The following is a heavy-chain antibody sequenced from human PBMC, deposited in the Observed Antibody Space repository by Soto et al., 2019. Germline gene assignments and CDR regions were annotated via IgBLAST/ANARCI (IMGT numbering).Heavy chain of an antibody. Sequence: DVQLVESGGGLVQPGGSLKLSCVVSGFTFSDSTIHWVRQASGKGLEWVGRIRSKANAYATVEAASVRGRFTISRDDSMNTAYLQMNSLKTEDTAVYFCPRQWLIWGPFDYWGQGAPVTVSS. D-gene: IGHD3-3*01. CDR2: IRSKANAYAT. J-gene: IGHJ4*02. V-gene: IGHV3-73*01. CDR3: PRQWLIWGPFDY. CDR1: GFTFSDST.